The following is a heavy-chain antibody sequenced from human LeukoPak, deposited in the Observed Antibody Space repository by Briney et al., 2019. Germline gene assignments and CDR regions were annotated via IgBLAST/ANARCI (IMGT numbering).Heavy chain of an antibody. CDR2: ISSSGSTI. D-gene: IGHD4-11*01. J-gene: IGHJ5*02. CDR3: ARDTPGVAEAVTTKKFDP. CDR1: GFTFSDYY. V-gene: IGHV3-11*04. Sequence: GGSLRLSCAASGFTFSDYYMSWIRQAPGKGLEWVSYISSSGSTIYYADSVKGRFTISRDNAKNSLYLQMNSLRAEDTAVYYCARDTPGVAEAVTTKKFDPWGQGTLVTVSS.